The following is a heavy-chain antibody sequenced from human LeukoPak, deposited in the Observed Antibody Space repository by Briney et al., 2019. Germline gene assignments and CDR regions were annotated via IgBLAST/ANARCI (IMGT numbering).Heavy chain of an antibody. J-gene: IGHJ4*02. CDR2: ITGDGGYT. D-gene: IGHD5-12*01. CDR1: GFTFSTYV. V-gene: IGHV3-64*01. Sequence: PGGSLRLSCAASGFTFSTYVMQWVRQAPGKGLEYVSAITGDGGYTYYANSVKGRFTISRDNSKKTLYLQMGSLRADDMAVYYCARDGGDSIVATTGGFDYWGQGTLVTVSS. CDR3: ARDGGDSIVATTGGFDY.